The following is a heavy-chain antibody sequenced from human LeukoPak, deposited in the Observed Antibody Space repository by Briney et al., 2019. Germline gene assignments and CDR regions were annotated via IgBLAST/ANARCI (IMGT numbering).Heavy chain of an antibody. J-gene: IGHJ4*02. CDR2: IKQDGSEK. CDR1: GFTFSSYW. D-gene: IGHD3-22*01. Sequence: PGGSLRLSCPASGFTFSSYWMSWVRQAPGKGLEWVANIKQDGSEKYYVDSVKGRFTISRDNAKNSLYLQMNSLRAEDTAVYYCARAQASSVGYWGQGTLVTVSS. V-gene: IGHV3-7*01. CDR3: ARAQASSVGY.